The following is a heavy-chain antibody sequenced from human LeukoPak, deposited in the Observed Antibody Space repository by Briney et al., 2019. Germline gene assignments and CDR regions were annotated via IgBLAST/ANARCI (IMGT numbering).Heavy chain of an antibody. D-gene: IGHD5-18*01. Sequence: LPGGSLRLSCAASGFTFSSYAMHWVRQAPGKGLEWVAVISYDGSNKYYADSVKGRFTISRDNSKNTLYLQMNSLRAEDTAVYYCVRAFYGYGSRDLGHWGQGTLVTVSA. V-gene: IGHV3-30-3*01. CDR1: GFTFSSYA. CDR2: ISYDGSNK. J-gene: IGHJ4*02. CDR3: VRAFYGYGSRDLGH.